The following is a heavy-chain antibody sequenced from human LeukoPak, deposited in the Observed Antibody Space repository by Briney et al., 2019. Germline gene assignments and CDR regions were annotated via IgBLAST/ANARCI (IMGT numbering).Heavy chain of an antibody. D-gene: IGHD6-6*01. V-gene: IGHV4-30-2*01. CDR1: GGSISSGGYY. J-gene: IGHJ3*02. Sequence: SESLSLTCTVSGGSISSGGYYWSWIRQPPGKGLEWIGYIYHSGSTYYNPSLKSRVTISVDRSKTQFSLKLSSVTAADTAVYYCARDKAPDAFDIWGQGTMVTVSS. CDR3: ARDKAPDAFDI. CDR2: IYHSGST.